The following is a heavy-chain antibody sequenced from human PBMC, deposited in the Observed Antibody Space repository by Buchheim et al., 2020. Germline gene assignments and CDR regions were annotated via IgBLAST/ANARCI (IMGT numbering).Heavy chain of an antibody. J-gene: IGHJ6*02. Sequence: QLQLQESGPGLVKPSETLSLTCTVSGGSISSSSYYWGWIRQPPGKGLEWIGSIYYSGSTYYNPSLKSRVTISVATSKNQFSLKLSFVTAADTAVYYCALGGIAVAGTFAYYYGMDVWGQGTT. CDR3: ALGGIAVAGTFAYYYGMDV. CDR2: IYYSGST. D-gene: IGHD6-19*01. V-gene: IGHV4-39*01. CDR1: GGSISSSSYY.